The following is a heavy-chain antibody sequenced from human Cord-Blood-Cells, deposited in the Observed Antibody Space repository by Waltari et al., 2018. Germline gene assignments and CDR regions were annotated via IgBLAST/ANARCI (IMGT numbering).Heavy chain of an antibody. CDR1: GFTFSSYW. CDR3: ARAPRGYSYGIDY. V-gene: IGHV3-7*01. D-gene: IGHD5-18*01. Sequence: EVQLVESGGGLVQPGGSLRLSCAASGFTFSSYWMRLFRQAPGKGLEWVANIKQDGSEKYYVDSVKGRFTISRDNAKNSLYLQMNSLRAEDTAVYYCARAPRGYSYGIDYWGQGTLVTVSS. CDR2: IKQDGSEK. J-gene: IGHJ4*02.